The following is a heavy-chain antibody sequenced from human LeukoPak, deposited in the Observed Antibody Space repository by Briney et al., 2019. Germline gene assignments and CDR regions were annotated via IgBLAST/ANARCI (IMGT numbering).Heavy chain of an antibody. J-gene: IGHJ4*02. D-gene: IGHD4-17*01. CDR2: IYPGDSDT. V-gene: IGHV5-51*01. CDR1: GFSFNTYW. CDR3: ARLTVTSHPFDY. Sequence: GESLKISCKASGFSFNTYWIGWVRQMPGKGLEWMGIIYPGDSDTRYSASFQGQVTISADKSISTAYLQWSSLKASDTAMYYCARLTVTSHPFDYWGQGTLVTVSS.